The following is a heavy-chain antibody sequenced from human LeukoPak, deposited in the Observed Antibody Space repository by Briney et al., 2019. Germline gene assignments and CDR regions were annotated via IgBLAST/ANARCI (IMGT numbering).Heavy chain of an antibody. J-gene: IGHJ4*02. Sequence: SETLSLTCTVSGGSISSSSYYWGWIRQPPGEGLVYIGSIYYSGSTYYNPSLKSRVTISVDTSKNQFSLTLSSVTAADTAVYYCARQDYSGNIDYWGQGTLVTVSS. V-gene: IGHV4-39*01. D-gene: IGHD4-23*01. CDR3: ARQDYSGNIDY. CDR1: GGSISSSSYY. CDR2: IYYSGST.